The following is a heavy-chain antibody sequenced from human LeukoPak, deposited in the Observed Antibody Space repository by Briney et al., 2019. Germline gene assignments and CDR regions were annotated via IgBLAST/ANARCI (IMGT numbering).Heavy chain of an antibody. Sequence: GRSLRLSCAASGFTFSSYGMHWVRQAPGEGLEWVAVIWYDGSNKYYADSVKGRFIISRDNSKNTLSLQPNSLRAEDTAVYYCARDSFLDRRGGDFDIWGQGTMVTVSS. CDR2: IWYDGSNK. V-gene: IGHV3-33*01. D-gene: IGHD1-1*01. CDR3: ARDSFLDRRGGDFDI. J-gene: IGHJ3*02. CDR1: GFTFSSYG.